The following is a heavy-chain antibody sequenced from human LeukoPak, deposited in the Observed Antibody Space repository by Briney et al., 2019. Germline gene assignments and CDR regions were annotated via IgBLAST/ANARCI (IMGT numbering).Heavy chain of an antibody. CDR2: ISGSGGST. Sequence: GGSLRLSCAASGFTFSSYAMTWVRQAPGKGLEWVSAISGSGGSTYYADSVKGRFTISRDNSKNTLYLQMNSLRAEDTAVYYCAKTISSSWPPPLDYWGQGTLVTVSS. CDR1: GFTFSSYA. CDR3: AKTISSSWPPPLDY. V-gene: IGHV3-23*01. J-gene: IGHJ4*02. D-gene: IGHD6-13*01.